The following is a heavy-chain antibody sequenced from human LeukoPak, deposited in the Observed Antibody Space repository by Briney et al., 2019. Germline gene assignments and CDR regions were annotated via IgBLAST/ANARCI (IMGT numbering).Heavy chain of an antibody. V-gene: IGHV3-7*01. J-gene: IGHJ6*02. D-gene: IGHD6-13*01. Sequence: GGSLRLSCAASGFTFSSYWMSWVRQAPGKGLEWVANIKQDGSEKYYVDSVKGRFTISRDNAKNSLYLQMNSLRAEDTAVYYCARDEPYSSSWYTLYYYYYGMDVWGQGTTVTVSS. CDR3: ARDEPYSSSWYTLYYYYYGMDV. CDR2: IKQDGSEK. CDR1: GFTFSSYW.